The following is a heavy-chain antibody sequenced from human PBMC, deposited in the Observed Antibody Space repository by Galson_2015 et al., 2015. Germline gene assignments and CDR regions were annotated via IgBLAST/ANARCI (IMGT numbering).Heavy chain of an antibody. D-gene: IGHD2-2*01. V-gene: IGHV3-7*01. Sequence: YYVDSVRGRFTISRDNAKNSLFLQMNSLRGEDTAVFYCARDRVIVPSASPYQYSYMDVWGKGTTVTVSS. J-gene: IGHJ6*03. CDR3: ARDRVIVPSASPYQYSYMDV.